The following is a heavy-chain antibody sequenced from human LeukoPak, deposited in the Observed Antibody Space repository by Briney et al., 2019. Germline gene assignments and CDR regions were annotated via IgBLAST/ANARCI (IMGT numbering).Heavy chain of an antibody. CDR1: GYTFTRYY. V-gene: IGHV1-46*01. CDR3: ARSQWLDPLDY. D-gene: IGHD6-19*01. Sequence: ASVKVSCKASGYTFTRYYIHWVRQAPGQGLEWMGTINPSGGSTSYAQKFQGRLTVTRDMSTSTVYMELSSLRSDDTAVYYCARSQWLDPLDYWGQGTLVTVSS. CDR2: INPSGGST. J-gene: IGHJ4*02.